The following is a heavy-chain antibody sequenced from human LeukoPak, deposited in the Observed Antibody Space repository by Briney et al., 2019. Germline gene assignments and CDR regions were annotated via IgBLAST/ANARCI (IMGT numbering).Heavy chain of an antibody. J-gene: IGHJ4*02. D-gene: IGHD3-3*01. CDR3: ARDGVGYYDFWSGYWDY. CDR2: IDAGNGKT. V-gene: IGHV1-3*01. Sequence: ASVNVPCKSSQYTLTDYAVHWVRHAPGQRREWVGCIDAGNGKTKYSQSFQGRVTIIRDTSATTAYMELSSLTSEDTAVYYCARDGVGYYDFWSGYWDYWGQGTLVTVSS. CDR1: QYTLTDYA.